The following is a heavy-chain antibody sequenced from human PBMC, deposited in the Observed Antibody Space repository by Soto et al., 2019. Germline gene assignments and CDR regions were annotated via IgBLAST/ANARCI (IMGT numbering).Heavy chain of an antibody. Sequence: EMQLVESGGGLVQPGGSLRLSCPASGFTFSSFWMSWVRQAPGKGLEWVANIKQDGGDKYYVDSVRGRFTISRDNAKNSLFLQMNSLRAEDTAVYYCARVKSLAAREWGQGTLVTVSS. D-gene: IGHD6-6*01. J-gene: IGHJ4*02. CDR3: ARVKSLAARE. CDR1: GFTFSSFW. CDR2: IKQDGGDK. V-gene: IGHV3-7*05.